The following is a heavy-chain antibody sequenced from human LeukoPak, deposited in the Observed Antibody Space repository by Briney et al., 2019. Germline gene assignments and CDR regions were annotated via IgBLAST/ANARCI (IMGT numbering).Heavy chain of an antibody. J-gene: IGHJ3*02. CDR2: IYYSGST. D-gene: IGHD2-21*02. CDR1: GGSISSYY. CDR3: ARDCGGDCYSYFAFDI. Sequence: SETLSLTCTVSGGSISSYYWSWIRQPPGKGLEWIGYIYYSGSTNYNPSLKSRVTISVDTSKNQFSLKLSSVTAADTAVYYCARDCGGDCYSYFAFDIWGQGTMVTVSS. V-gene: IGHV4-59*01.